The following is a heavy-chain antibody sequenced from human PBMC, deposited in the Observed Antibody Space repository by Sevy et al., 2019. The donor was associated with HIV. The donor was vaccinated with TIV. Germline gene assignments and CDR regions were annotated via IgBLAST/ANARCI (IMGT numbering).Heavy chain of an antibody. CDR2: VSFDGSKK. CDR3: ARWVYCNYAFDY. Sequence: GGSLRLSCAASGFTFSSYTIHWVRQAPGKGLEWVAVVSFDGSKKHYADSVKGRFTISRDNSKNTLYLQMNSLRAEDTAVYYCARWVYCNYAFDYWGQGTLVTVSS. CDR1: GFTFSSYT. J-gene: IGHJ4*02. V-gene: IGHV3-30-3*01. D-gene: IGHD4-4*01.